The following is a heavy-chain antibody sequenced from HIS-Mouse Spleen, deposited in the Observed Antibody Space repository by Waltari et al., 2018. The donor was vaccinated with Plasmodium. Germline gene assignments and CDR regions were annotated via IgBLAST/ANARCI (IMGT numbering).Heavy chain of an antibody. V-gene: IGHV4-31*03. D-gene: IGHD1-26*01. CDR3: ASSCTGIVGAYFDY. Sequence: QVQLQESGPGLVKPSQTLSLTCTVSGGSISSGGYSWSWIRPHPGKGLEWIGYIYYSGSTYYNPSLKSRVTISVDTSKNQFSLKLSSVTAADTAVYYCASSCTGIVGAYFDYWGQGTLVTVSS. J-gene: IGHJ4*02. CDR1: GGSISSGGYS. CDR2: IYYSGST.